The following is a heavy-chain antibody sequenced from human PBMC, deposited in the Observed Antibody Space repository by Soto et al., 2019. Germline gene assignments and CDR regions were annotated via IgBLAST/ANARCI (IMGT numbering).Heavy chain of an antibody. CDR1: GYSFSSYW. Sequence: GESLKISCKSSGYSFSSYWIAWVRLMPGKGLEWMGSVYPDDSDTKYSPSVQGQDTISADKSISAAYLQWGSLKASDTAIYYCARNSLTGYYNYYYSMEVWGKGTTVTVSS. CDR2: VYPDDSDT. V-gene: IGHV5-51*01. CDR3: ARNSLTGYYNYYYSMEV. J-gene: IGHJ6*04. D-gene: IGHD3-9*01.